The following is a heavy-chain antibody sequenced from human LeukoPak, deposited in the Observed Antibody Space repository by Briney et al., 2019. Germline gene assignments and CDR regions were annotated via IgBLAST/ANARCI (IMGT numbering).Heavy chain of an antibody. V-gene: IGHV3-7*04. J-gene: IGHJ4*02. CDR3: ARAVDY. CDR2: IKHDGSET. Sequence: GGSLRLSCAASGFTFSSFWMTWVRQAPGKGLEWVANIKHDGSETYYADSVKGRFTISRDNAKNSLFLQMNSLRGEDTAIYYCARAVDYWGQGTLVTVSS. CDR1: GFTFSSFW.